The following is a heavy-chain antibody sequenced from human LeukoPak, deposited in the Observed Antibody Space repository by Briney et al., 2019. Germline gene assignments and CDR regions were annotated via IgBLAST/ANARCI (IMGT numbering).Heavy chain of an antibody. J-gene: IGHJ4*02. Sequence: GGSLRLSCVGSGFTFSSYSMSWVRQAPGKGLEWVSYISISTSSIDYADSVKGRFTISRDNAKNSLYLQMNSLRAEDTAVYYCAGEGAGWLQGTLHYWGQGTLLTVSS. CDR1: GFTFSSYS. D-gene: IGHD5-24*01. CDR3: AGEGAGWLQGTLHY. CDR2: ISISTSSI. V-gene: IGHV3-48*01.